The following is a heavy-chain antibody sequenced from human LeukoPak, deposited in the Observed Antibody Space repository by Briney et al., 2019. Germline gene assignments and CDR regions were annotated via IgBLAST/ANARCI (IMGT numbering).Heavy chain of an antibody. Sequence: PGRSLRLSCVASGFSFSSYGFHWVRQAPGKGLEWVALIWYDGSKKHYADSVKGRFTISRDNSKNTLYLQMDSLKDEDTAVYYCVRDPGVVTFYFDFWGQGTLVTVSS. V-gene: IGHV3-33*01. CDR1: GFSFSSYG. CDR3: VRDPGVVTFYFDF. D-gene: IGHD2-21*02. CDR2: IWYDGSKK. J-gene: IGHJ4*02.